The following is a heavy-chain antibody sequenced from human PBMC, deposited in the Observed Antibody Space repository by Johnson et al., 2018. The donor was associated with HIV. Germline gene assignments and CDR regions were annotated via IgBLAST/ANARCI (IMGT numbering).Heavy chain of an antibody. Sequence: QMLLVESGGGVVQPGRSLRLSCAASGFTFSSYAMHWVRQAPGKGLEWVAVISYDGRNQKYADSVKGRFTISRDNSKKTLFLQMNSLRPEDTAVYFCARAHSYGAFDVWGQGTMVSVSS. D-gene: IGHD5-18*01. J-gene: IGHJ3*01. CDR2: ISYDGRNQ. CDR3: ARAHSYGAFDV. V-gene: IGHV3-30*14. CDR1: GFTFSSYA.